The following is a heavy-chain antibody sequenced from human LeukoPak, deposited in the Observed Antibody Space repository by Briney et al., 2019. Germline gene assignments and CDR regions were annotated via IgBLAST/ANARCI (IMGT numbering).Heavy chain of an antibody. CDR1: GGTFSSYA. Sequence: ASVKVSCKASGGTFSSYAISWVRQAPGQGLEWMGWVSAYNGNTNYAQKLQGRVTMTTDTSTSTAYMELRSLRSDDTAVYYCARESGSYMWGYYYGMDVWGQGTTVTVSS. V-gene: IGHV1-18*01. D-gene: IGHD2-15*01. J-gene: IGHJ6*02. CDR3: ARESGSYMWGYYYGMDV. CDR2: VSAYNGNT.